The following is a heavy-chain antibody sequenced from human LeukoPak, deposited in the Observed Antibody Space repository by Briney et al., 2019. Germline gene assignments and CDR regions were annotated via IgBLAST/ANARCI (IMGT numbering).Heavy chain of an antibody. V-gene: IGHV3-11*04. CDR3: ALQADY. CDR1: GFRFSDYY. J-gene: IGHJ4*02. Sequence: GGSLRLSCAASGFRFSDYYMNWFRPAPGKGLECVSYISGSGKTIHYADSVKGRFTISRDNAKNSLYLQMNSLRDEDTAVYYCALQADYWGQGTLVTVSS. CDR2: ISGSGKTI.